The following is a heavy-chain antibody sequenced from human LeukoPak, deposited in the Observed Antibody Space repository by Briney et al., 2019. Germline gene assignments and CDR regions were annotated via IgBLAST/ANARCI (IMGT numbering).Heavy chain of an antibody. D-gene: IGHD1-1*01. CDR1: GYSISSTYY. CDR3: ARVNAPVATFDY. CDR2: ISHNGST. J-gene: IGHJ4*02. Sequence: SETLSLTCTVSGYSISSTYYGAWIRQPPGKGLEWIATISHNGSTYYTPSLESRLTISLDTSRNHFSLRLSSVTAADTAVYYCARVNAPVATFDYWGLGTLVAVSS. V-gene: IGHV4-38-2*02.